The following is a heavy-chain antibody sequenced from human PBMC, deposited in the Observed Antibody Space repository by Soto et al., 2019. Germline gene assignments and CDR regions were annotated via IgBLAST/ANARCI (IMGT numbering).Heavy chain of an antibody. CDR3: ARPPIKYCSSISCSPDYNYYMDV. D-gene: IGHD2-2*01. Sequence: PSQTLSLTCAISGDSVSSNSAAWNWIRQSPSRGLEWLGRTYYRSKWYNDYAVSVKSRITINPDTSKNQFSLQLNSVTPEDTAVYFCARPPIKYCSSISCSPDYNYYMDVWGTGTEVTVSS. J-gene: IGHJ6*03. CDR2: TYYRSKWYN. CDR1: GDSVSSNSAA. V-gene: IGHV6-1*01.